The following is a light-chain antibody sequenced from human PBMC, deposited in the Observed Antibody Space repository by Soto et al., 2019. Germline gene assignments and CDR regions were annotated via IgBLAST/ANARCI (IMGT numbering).Light chain of an antibody. Sequence: DIHMTQSPSTLSASVGDRVNITCRANDTTEGCLAWYQQKAGKAPKLLIYGGSILEGVVPSRFSRAESGSECIFTIKSCQPDDLANYYCEEYKALPRTLGKG. CDR1: DTTEGC. J-gene: IGKJ1*01. CDR2: GGS. CDR3: EEYKALPRT. V-gene: IGKV1-5*01.